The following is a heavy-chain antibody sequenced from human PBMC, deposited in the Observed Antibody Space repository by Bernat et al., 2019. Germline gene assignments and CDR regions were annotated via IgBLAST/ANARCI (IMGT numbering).Heavy chain of an antibody. CDR3: ARQGGEKYNWFDP. CDR1: GFTFSSYE. V-gene: IGHV3-48*03. CDR2: ISSSGSTI. J-gene: IGHJ5*02. D-gene: IGHD2-15*01. Sequence: EVQLLESGGGLVQPGGSLRLSCAASGFTFSSYEMNWVRQAPGKGLEWVSYISSSGSTIYYADSVKGRFTISRDNAKNSLYLQMNSLRAEDTAVYYCARQGGEKYNWFDPWGQGTLVTVSS.